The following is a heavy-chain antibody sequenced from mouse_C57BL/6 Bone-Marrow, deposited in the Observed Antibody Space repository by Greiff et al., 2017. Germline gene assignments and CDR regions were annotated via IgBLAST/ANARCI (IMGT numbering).Heavy chain of an antibody. Sequence: QVQLQQPGAELVKPGASVKLSCKASGYTFTSYWMQWVKQRPGQGLEWIGEIDPSDSYTNYNQKFKGKATFTVDTSSSTAYMQPSSLTSEDSAVYYCARSYGSSHWYFDVWGTGTTVTVSS. CDR2: IDPSDSYT. CDR1: GYTFTSYW. V-gene: IGHV1-50*01. D-gene: IGHD1-1*01. CDR3: ARSYGSSHWYFDV. J-gene: IGHJ1*03.